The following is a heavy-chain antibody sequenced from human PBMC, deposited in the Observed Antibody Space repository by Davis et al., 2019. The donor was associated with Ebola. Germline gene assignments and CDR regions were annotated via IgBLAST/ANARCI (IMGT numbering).Heavy chain of an antibody. Sequence: SVKVSCKASGGTFSSYAISWVRQAPGQGLEWMGGIIPIFGTANYAQKFQGRVTITADKSTSTAYMELSSLRSEDTAVYYCARDGYGDYGGVDYYYYGMDVWGQGTTVTVSS. CDR1: GGTFSSYA. V-gene: IGHV1-69*06. J-gene: IGHJ6*02. D-gene: IGHD4-17*01. CDR3: ARDGYGDYGGVDYYYYGMDV. CDR2: IIPIFGTA.